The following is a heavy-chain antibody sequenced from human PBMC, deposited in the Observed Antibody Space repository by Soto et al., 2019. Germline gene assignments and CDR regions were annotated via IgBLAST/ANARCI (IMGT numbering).Heavy chain of an antibody. CDR2: MNPNSGNT. J-gene: IGHJ6*02. Sequence: ASVKVSCKASGYTFTSYDINWVRQATGQGLEWMGWMNPNSGNTGYAQKFQGRVTMTRNTSISTAHMELSSLRSEDTAVYYCARGLAVYDILTGYTYYYYGMDVWGQGTTVTVSS. CDR1: GYTFTSYD. D-gene: IGHD3-9*01. V-gene: IGHV1-8*01. CDR3: ARGLAVYDILTGYTYYYYGMDV.